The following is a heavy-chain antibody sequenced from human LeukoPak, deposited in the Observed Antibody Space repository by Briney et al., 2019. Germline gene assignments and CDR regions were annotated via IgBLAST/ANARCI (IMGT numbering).Heavy chain of an antibody. J-gene: IGHJ4*02. D-gene: IGHD3-3*01. CDR1: GEPISSYY. CDR3: ARGDYDFWSGNWRFDT. CDR2: VYYNGNT. V-gene: IGHV4-59*01. Sequence: PSETLSLTCLVSGEPISSYYWSWIRQAPGRGPEYIGNVYYNGNTNYNPSLKSRVAISVDASKNQFSLKVDSVTTADTAVYYCARGDYDFWSGNWRFDTWGQGTLVTVSS.